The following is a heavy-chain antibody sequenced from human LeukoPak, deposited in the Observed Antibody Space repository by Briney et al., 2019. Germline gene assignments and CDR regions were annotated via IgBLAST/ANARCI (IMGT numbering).Heavy chain of an antibody. Sequence: KSGGSLRLSCAASGFTFSSYSMNWVRQAPGKGLEWVSSISSSSSYIYYADSVKGRFTISRDNAKNSLYLQMNSLRAEDTVVYYCARDRLQRALYYYYYMDVWGKGTTVTVSS. D-gene: IGHD4-11*01. CDR1: GFTFSSYS. CDR2: ISSSSSYI. V-gene: IGHV3-21*01. J-gene: IGHJ6*03. CDR3: ARDRLQRALYYYYYMDV.